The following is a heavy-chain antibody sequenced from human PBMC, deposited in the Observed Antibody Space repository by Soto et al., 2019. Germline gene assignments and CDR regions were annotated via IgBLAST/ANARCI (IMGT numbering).Heavy chain of an antibody. CDR3: AKDRIPTYYYDSSGYAIDY. CDR1: GFTFSSYA. D-gene: IGHD3-22*01. J-gene: IGHJ4*02. CDR2: ISGSGGST. Sequence: GGSLRLSCAASGFTFSSYAMSWVRQAPGKGLEWVSAISGSGGSTYYADSVKGRFTISRDNSKNTLYLQMNSLRAEDTAVYYCAKDRIPTYYYDSSGYAIDYWGQGTLVTVSS. V-gene: IGHV3-23*01.